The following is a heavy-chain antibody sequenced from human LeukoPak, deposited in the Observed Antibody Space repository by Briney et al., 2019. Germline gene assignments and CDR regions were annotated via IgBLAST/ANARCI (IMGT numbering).Heavy chain of an antibody. CDR2: INPSGGST. V-gene: IGHV1-46*01. Sequence: ASVRVSCKASGYTFTSYYMHWVRQAPGQGLEWMGIINPSGGSTSYAQKFQGRVTMTRDTSTSTVYMELSSLRSEDTAVYYCARVRAAAHLFDYWGQGTLVTVSS. CDR3: ARVRAAAHLFDY. CDR1: GYTFTSYY. D-gene: IGHD6-13*01. J-gene: IGHJ4*02.